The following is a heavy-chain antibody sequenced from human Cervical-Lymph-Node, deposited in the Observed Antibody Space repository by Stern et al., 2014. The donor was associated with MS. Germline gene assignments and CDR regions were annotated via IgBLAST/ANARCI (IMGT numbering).Heavy chain of an antibody. V-gene: IGHV3-33*01. Sequence: DQLVESGGGVVQPGGPLRFPCMASGFPFSNFGRPGAPQAPGKGLGWVATIWHDGSKTYYADSVRGRFTISRDNSKNTLSLQMNSLRVDDTAVYYCVRDWSSNAYKSEDYWGQGTLVTVSS. CDR3: VRDWSSNAYKSEDY. J-gene: IGHJ4*02. D-gene: IGHD4-11*01. CDR2: IWHDGSKT. CDR1: GFPFSNFG.